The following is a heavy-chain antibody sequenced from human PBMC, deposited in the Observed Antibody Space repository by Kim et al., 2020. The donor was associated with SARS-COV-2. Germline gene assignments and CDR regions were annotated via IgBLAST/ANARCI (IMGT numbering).Heavy chain of an antibody. CDR1: GSTFNSYA. V-gene: IGHV3-23*01. CDR3: AKGLTMIVVGGDAFDI. D-gene: IGHD3-22*01. J-gene: IGHJ3*02. CDR2: ISGSGDRA. Sequence: GGSLRLSCAASGSTFNSYAMSWVRQAPGKGLEWVSGISGSGDRAYYADSVKGRFTISRDNSKNTLYLQMNSLRAEDTAVYYCAKGLTMIVVGGDAFDIWGQGTTVTVSS.